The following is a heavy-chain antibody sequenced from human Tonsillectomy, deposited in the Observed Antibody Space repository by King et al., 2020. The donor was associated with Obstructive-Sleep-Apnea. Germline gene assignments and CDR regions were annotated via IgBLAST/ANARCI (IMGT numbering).Heavy chain of an antibody. CDR2: INWNSGSI. V-gene: IGHV3-9*01. J-gene: IGHJ4*02. CDR3: AKDNLRSGQLDGFDF. CDR1: GFSFDDYA. Sequence: VQLVESGGDLVQPGRSLRLSCAASGFSFDDYAMHWVRQAPGKGLEWVSGINWNSGSIGNADSVKGRFTISRDNAKNSLYLQMNSLRAADTDLYYCAKDNLRSGQLDGFDFCGQGTLVTVSS. D-gene: IGHD1-1*01.